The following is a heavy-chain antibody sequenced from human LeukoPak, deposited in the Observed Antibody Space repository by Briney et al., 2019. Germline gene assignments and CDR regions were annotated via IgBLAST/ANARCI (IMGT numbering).Heavy chain of an antibody. D-gene: IGHD6-13*01. Sequence: GGSLRLSCAASGFTFSSYAMSWVRQAPGEGLEWVSAISGSGGSTYYADSVKGRFTISRDNSKNTLHLQMNTLRAEDTAVYYCASRIATAGSVDYWGQGTQVTVSS. CDR2: ISGSGGST. CDR1: GFTFSSYA. J-gene: IGHJ4*02. V-gene: IGHV3-23*01. CDR3: ASRIATAGSVDY.